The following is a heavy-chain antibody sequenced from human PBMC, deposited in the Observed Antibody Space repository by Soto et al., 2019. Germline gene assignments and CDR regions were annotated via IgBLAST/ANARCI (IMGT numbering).Heavy chain of an antibody. J-gene: IGHJ4*02. V-gene: IGHV3-74*01. Sequence: PGGSLRLSCAASGFTFDDYAMHWVRQAPGKGPVWVSRINSDGNSTSYADSVKGRFTISRDNAKNTLYLQMNSLRAEDTAVYYCARGSNHFDYWGQGTLVTVSS. CDR3: ARGSNHFDY. CDR1: GFTFDDYA. CDR2: INSDGNST. D-gene: IGHD4-4*01.